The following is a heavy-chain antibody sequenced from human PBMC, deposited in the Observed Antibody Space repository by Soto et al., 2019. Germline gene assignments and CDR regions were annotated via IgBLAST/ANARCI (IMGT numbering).Heavy chain of an antibody. D-gene: IGHD3-3*01. J-gene: IGHJ6*02. CDR3: ARDQYDFRSGSYYSAMEV. CDR2: IYYTGTT. V-gene: IGHV4-61*01. Sequence: QVQLQESGPGLVKPSETLSLTCTVSGGSVSSESHYWSWIRQTPGKGLEWIGYIYYTGTTSYNPSLKGRVTMSVDTSRDQVSLRLRSVTRADTAVYYCARDQYDFRSGSYYSAMEVWGQGTKVTVSS. CDR1: GGSVSSESHY.